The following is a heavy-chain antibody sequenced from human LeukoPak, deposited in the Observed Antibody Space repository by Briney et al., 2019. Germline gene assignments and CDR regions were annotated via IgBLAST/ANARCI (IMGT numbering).Heavy chain of an antibody. CDR1: GFTFSSYW. J-gene: IGHJ4*02. V-gene: IGHV3-7*03. Sequence: GGSLRLSCAASGFTFSSYWMSWVRQAPGKGLEWVANINQDGSGKYYVDSVEGRFNISRDNARNSLYLQMDSLRAEDMAVYYCAKVAHYYGSGSYYEYYFDYWGQGTLVTVSS. CDR2: INQDGSGK. D-gene: IGHD3-10*01. CDR3: AKVAHYYGSGSYYEYYFDY.